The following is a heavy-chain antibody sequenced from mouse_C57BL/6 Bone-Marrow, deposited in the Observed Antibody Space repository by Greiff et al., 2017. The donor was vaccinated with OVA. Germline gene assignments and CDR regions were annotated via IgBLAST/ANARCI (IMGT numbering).Heavy chain of an antibody. V-gene: IGHV2-9-1*01. Sequence: VKLMESGPGLVAPSQSLSITCTVSGFSLTSYAISWVRQPPGKGLEWLGVIWTGGGTNYNSALKSRLSISKDNSKSQVFLKMNSLQTDDTARYYCTRFYYGSSYYFDYWGQGTTLTVSS. D-gene: IGHD1-1*01. CDR2: IWTGGGT. J-gene: IGHJ2*01. CDR3: TRFYYGSSYYFDY. CDR1: GFSLTSYA.